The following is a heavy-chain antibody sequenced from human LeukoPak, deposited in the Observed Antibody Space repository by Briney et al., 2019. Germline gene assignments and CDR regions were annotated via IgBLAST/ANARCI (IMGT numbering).Heavy chain of an antibody. CDR3: AKRGLPDY. D-gene: IGHD3-10*01. V-gene: IGHV3-23*01. Sequence: GGSLRLSCAASGFTFSCCWMNWVRQAPGKGLEWVSAISGTGDSTYYADSVTGRFSISRDNSKNTLYVQMNSLRAEDTAVYYCAKRGLPDYWGQGTLVTVSS. CDR1: GFTFSCCW. CDR2: ISGTGDST. J-gene: IGHJ4*02.